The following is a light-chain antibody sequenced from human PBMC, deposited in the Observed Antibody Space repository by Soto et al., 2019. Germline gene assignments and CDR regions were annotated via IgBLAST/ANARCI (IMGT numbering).Light chain of an antibody. V-gene: IGLV2-11*01. CDR3: CSYAGSPYV. CDR2: DVS. J-gene: IGLJ1*01. Sequence: HSVLTQPRSVSGSPGQSVAISCTGTSIDVGDYNYVSWYQQHPGKAPKVMIYDVSKRPSGVPDRFSGSKSGNTASLTISGLQAEDEADYYCCSYAGSPYVFGTGTKVTVL. CDR1: SIDVGDYNY.